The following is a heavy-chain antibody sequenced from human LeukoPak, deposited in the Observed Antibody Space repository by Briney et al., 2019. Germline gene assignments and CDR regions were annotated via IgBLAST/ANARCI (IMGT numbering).Heavy chain of an antibody. V-gene: IGHV3-30*18. J-gene: IGHJ3*02. CDR2: ISYDGSNK. CDR1: GFTFSSYG. Sequence: TGGSLRLSCAASGFTFSSYGMHWVRQAPGKGLEWVAVISYDGSNKYYADSVKGRFTISRDNSKNTLYLQMNSLRAEDTAVYYCAKDEEQWLVPRADLAQGIWGQGTMVTVSS. D-gene: IGHD6-19*01. CDR3: AKDEEQWLVPRADLAQGI.